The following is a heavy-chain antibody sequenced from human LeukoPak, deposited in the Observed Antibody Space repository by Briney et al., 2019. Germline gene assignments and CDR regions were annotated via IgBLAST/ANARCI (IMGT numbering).Heavy chain of an antibody. V-gene: IGHV3-7*01. D-gene: IGHD2-15*01. CDR3: ARDLNVETTSGWYDAFDI. J-gene: IGHJ3*02. CDR2: IDADGGKK. CDR1: GFRLSSYW. Sequence: PGGSLRLSCAVSGFRLSSYWMTWGRQALGKGLEWVANIDADGGKKNFLESVRGRFTISRDNAENSLYLQMNRLRVEDTAVYYCARDLNVETTSGWYDAFDIWGQGTMVTVSS.